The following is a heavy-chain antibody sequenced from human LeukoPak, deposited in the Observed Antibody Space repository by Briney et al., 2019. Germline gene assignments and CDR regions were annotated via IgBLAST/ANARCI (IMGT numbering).Heavy chain of an antibody. V-gene: IGHV1-18*01. CDR2: INVYSART. CDR1: GYTFNSYD. Sequence: GASVKVSCKASGYTFNSYDISWVRQAPGQGLEWMGWINVYSARTNYAQQLQGRVTMTTDTSTSTAYMELRSLRSDDTAVYYCARVSWYYDNSGYFDFWGQGTLVTVSS. CDR3: ARVSWYYDNSGYFDF. D-gene: IGHD3-22*01. J-gene: IGHJ4*02.